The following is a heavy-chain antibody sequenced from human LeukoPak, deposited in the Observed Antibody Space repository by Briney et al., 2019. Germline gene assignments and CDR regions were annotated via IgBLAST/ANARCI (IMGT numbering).Heavy chain of an antibody. J-gene: IGHJ3*02. Sequence: WASVKVSCKASGYTFTSYGITWVRRAHGQGLEWLGWIRVYNGNTNYAQNLQGRVTMTTDTSTSTAYMELRSLRSDDTAVYYCARDEDVVVPAAGDSAFDIWGQGTMVTVSS. CDR3: ARDEDVVVPAAGDSAFDI. D-gene: IGHD2-2*01. V-gene: IGHV1-18*01. CDR2: IRVYNGNT. CDR1: GYTFTSYG.